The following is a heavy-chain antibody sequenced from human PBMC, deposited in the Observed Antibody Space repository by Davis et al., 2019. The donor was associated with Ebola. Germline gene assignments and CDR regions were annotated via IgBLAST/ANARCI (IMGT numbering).Heavy chain of an antibody. CDR1: GFTFSSYS. Sequence: GESLKISCAASGFTFSSYSMNWVRQAPGKGLEWVSYISSSSSTIYYADSVKGRFTISRDNAKNSLYLQMNSLRPEDTAVYYCARGGRGPYDYWGQGTLVTVSS. CDR2: ISSSSSTI. D-gene: IGHD3-10*01. J-gene: IGHJ4*02. CDR3: ARGGRGPYDY. V-gene: IGHV3-48*01.